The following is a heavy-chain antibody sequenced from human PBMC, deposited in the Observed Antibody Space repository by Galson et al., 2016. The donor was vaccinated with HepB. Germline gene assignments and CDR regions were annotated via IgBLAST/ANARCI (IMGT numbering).Heavy chain of an antibody. CDR3: ARYGGGSVYYYGMDV. Sequence: ETLSLTCTVSGGSVSSGSYYWSWIRQPPGKGLEWIGYIYYSGSTNYNPSLKSRVTISVDTSKNHFSLNLSSVTAADTAVYYCARYGGGSVYYYGMDVWGQGTTVTVSS. D-gene: IGHD3-10*01. J-gene: IGHJ6*02. CDR2: IYYSGST. V-gene: IGHV4-61*01. CDR1: GGSVSSGSYY.